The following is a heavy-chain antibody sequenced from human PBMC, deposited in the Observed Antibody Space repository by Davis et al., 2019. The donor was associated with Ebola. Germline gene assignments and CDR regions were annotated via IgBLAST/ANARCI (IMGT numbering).Heavy chain of an antibody. CDR3: VRGSDAYKTGY. V-gene: IGHV4-34*01. CDR2: INHSGST. CDR1: GGSFSAYS. J-gene: IGHJ4*02. Sequence: MPSETLSLTCTVSGGSFSAYSWTWIRQPPGKGLEWIGEINHSGSTNYNPSLKSRVTISVDTSKNQFSLEVRSVTAADTAFYYCVRGSDAYKTGYWGQGTLVTVSS. D-gene: IGHD5-24*01.